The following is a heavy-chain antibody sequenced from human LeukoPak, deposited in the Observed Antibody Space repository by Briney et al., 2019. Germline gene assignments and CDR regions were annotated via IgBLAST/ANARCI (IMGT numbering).Heavy chain of an antibody. J-gene: IGHJ3*02. CDR1: GGSFSSYY. CDR3: ARDYYYDSSGYSYRRRLTNAFDI. Sequence: SETLSLTCAVYGGSFSSYYWSWIRQPPGKGLEWIGEINHSGSTNYNPSLKSRVTISVDTSKNQFSLKLSSVTAADTAVYYCARDYYYDSSGYSYRRRLTNAFDIWGQGTMVTVSS. D-gene: IGHD3-22*01. CDR2: INHSGST. V-gene: IGHV4-34*01.